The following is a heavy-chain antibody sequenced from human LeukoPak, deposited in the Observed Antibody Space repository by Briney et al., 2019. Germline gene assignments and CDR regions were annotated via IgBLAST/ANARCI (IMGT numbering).Heavy chain of an antibody. CDR3: AKDSNHNYYSVPDYFDY. V-gene: IGHV3-30*04. Sequence: GGSLRLSCAASGFTFSSYAMHWVRQAPGKGLEWVAVISYDGSNKYYADSVKGRFTISRDNSKNTLYLQMNSLRAEDTAVYYCAKDSNHNYYSVPDYFDYWGQGTLVTVSS. CDR1: GFTFSSYA. CDR2: ISYDGSNK. D-gene: IGHD3-22*01. J-gene: IGHJ4*02.